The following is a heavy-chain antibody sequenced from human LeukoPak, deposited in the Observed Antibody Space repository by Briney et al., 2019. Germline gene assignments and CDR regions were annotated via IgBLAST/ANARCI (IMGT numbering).Heavy chain of an antibody. J-gene: IGHJ3*02. D-gene: IGHD6-13*01. V-gene: IGHV4-59*10. CDR1: GGSFSGYY. Sequence: SETLSLTCAVYGGSFSGYYWSWIRQPAGKGLEWIGRIYTSGSTNYNPSLKSRVTMSVDTSKNQFSLKLSSVTAADTAVYYCARHYSSNDAFDIWGQGTMVTVSS. CDR3: ARHYSSNDAFDI. CDR2: IYTSGST.